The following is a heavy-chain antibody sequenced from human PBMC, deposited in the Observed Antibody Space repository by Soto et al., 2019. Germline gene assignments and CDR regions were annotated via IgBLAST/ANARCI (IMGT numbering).Heavy chain of an antibody. CDR1: GYTFTSYA. Sequence: ASVKVSCKASGYTFTSYAMNWVRQAPGQGLEWTGWINTNTGNPTYAQGFTGRFVFSLDTSVSTAYLQICSLKAEDTAVYYCAREGIVVVPAAIPEHYYYYYGMDVWGQGTTVTVSS. CDR2: INTNTGNP. CDR3: AREGIVVVPAAIPEHYYYYYGMDV. D-gene: IGHD2-2*02. J-gene: IGHJ6*02. V-gene: IGHV7-4-1*01.